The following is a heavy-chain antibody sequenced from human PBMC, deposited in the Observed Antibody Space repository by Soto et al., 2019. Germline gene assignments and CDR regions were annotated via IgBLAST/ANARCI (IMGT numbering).Heavy chain of an antibody. CDR2: ISGTSSSY. Sequence: GGSLRLSCAASGINISDYAMSWVRQAPGKGLEWIASISGTSSSYFYADSVKGRFTISRDNSKNTLYLQMNSLRAEDTAVYYCAKAPDPYYYYMDVWGKGTTVTVSS. CDR1: GINISDYA. CDR3: AKAPDPYYYYMDV. J-gene: IGHJ6*03. V-gene: IGHV3-23*01.